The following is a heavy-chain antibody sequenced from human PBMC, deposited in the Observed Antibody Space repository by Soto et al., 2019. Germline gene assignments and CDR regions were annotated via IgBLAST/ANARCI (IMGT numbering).Heavy chain of an antibody. V-gene: IGHV3-30*18. CDR1: GFTFSSYG. CDR2: ISYDGSNK. D-gene: IGHD3-22*01. Sequence: GESLKISCAASGFTFSSYGMHWVRQAPGKGLEWVAVISYDGSNKDYADSVKGRFTISGGNSKNTLYLQMNSLKDEDTAVYYCAKDYYDSSGYYYVEYYFDYWGQGTLVTVSS. CDR3: AKDYYDSSGYYYVEYYFDY. J-gene: IGHJ4*02.